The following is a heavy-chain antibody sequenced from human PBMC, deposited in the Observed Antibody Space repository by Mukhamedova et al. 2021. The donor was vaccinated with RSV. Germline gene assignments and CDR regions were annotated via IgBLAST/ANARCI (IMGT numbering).Heavy chain of an antibody. J-gene: IGHJ5*02. V-gene: IGHV1-69*01. CDR3: AASVEAVGQSYNCFEP. D-gene: IGHD3/OR15-3a*01. Sequence: YEQKFQGRATISADESTSTAYLELSSLTSEDTAVYYCAASVEAVGQSYNCFEPWGQGTLVTVSS.